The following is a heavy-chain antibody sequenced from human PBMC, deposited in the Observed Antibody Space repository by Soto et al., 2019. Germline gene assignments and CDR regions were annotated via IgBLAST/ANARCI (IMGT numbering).Heavy chain of an antibody. V-gene: IGHV4-59*01. D-gene: IGHD2-2*01. J-gene: IGHJ6*02. Sequence: SETLSLTCTVSGGSISTNYWTWIRLPPGKGPEWIGYIYSSGSTNYNPSLRGRVTLSVDASKNQVSLKLSSVTAAATAVYYWARAPANVLGHYYYGMDVWGHGTTVTVSS. CDR1: GGSISTNY. CDR2: IYSSGST. CDR3: ARAPANVLGHYYYGMDV.